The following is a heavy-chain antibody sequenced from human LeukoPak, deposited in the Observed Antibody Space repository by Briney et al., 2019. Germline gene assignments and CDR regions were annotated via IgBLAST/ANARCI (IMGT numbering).Heavy chain of an antibody. J-gene: IGHJ4*02. Sequence: GASVKVSCKASGYTFTSYYMHWVRQAPGQGLEWMGIINPSGGSTSYAQKFQGRVTMTRGTSMSTVYMELSSLRSEDTAVYYCARAPFGGYVFFRYWGQGTLVTVSS. D-gene: IGHD5-12*01. V-gene: IGHV1-46*01. CDR2: INPSGGST. CDR1: GYTFTSYY. CDR3: ARAPFGGYVFFRY.